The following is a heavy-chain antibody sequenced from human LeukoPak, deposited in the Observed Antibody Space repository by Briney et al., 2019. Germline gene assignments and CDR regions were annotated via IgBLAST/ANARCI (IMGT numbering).Heavy chain of an antibody. V-gene: IGHV3-48*01. Sequence: QAGGSLRLSCATSGFTFSSYSMNWVRQAPGKGLEWVSYISSSSSTIYYADSVKGRFTISRDNAKNSLYLQMNSLRAEDTAVYYCARDKMVGATRFDYWGQGTLVTVSS. J-gene: IGHJ4*02. CDR3: ARDKMVGATRFDY. CDR1: GFTFSSYS. CDR2: ISSSSSTI. D-gene: IGHD1-26*01.